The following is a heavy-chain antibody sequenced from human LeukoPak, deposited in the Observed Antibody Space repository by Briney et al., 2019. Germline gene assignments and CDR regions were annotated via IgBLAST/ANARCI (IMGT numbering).Heavy chain of an antibody. CDR1: GGSISSSSYY. J-gene: IGHJ4*02. Sequence: SETLSLTCTVSGGSISSSSYYWGWIRQPPGKGLGWIGSIYYSGSTYYNPSLKDRVTISVDTSKNQFSLKLSSVTAADTAVYYCARLGSHEVYYFDYWGQGTLVTVSS. CDR2: IYYSGST. CDR3: ARLGSHEVYYFDY. V-gene: IGHV4-39*01. D-gene: IGHD3-16*01.